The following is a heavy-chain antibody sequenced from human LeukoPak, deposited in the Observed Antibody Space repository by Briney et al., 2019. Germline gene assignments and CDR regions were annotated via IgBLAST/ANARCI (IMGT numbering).Heavy chain of an antibody. CDR1: GFTFSSYA. CDR3: VKHHSNYGRYYFDY. D-gene: IGHD4-11*01. CDR2: ISGSGGST. V-gene: IGHV3-23*01. J-gene: IGHJ4*02. Sequence: PGGSLRLSCAASGFTFSSYAMSWVRQAPGKGLEWVSAISGSGGSTYYADSVKGRFTISRDNSKNTLYLQMNSLRAEDTAVYYCVKHHSNYGRYYFDYWGQGTLVTVSS.